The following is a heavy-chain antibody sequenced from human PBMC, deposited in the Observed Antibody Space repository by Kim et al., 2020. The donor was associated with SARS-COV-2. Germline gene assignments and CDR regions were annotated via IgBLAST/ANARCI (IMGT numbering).Heavy chain of an antibody. V-gene: IGHV3-23*01. CDR1: GFTFSSYA. Sequence: GWSLRLSCAASGFTFSSYAMSWVRQAPGKGLEWVSVISGSGGSTYYADSVKGRFTISRDNSKNTLYLQMNSLRAEDTAVYYCAKDRYSSSWYESAWFDPWGQGTLVTVSS. D-gene: IGHD6-13*01. J-gene: IGHJ5*02. CDR3: AKDRYSSSWYESAWFDP. CDR2: ISGSGGST.